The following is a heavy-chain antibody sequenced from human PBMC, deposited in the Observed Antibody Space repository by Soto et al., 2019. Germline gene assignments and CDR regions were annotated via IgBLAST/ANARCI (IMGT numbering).Heavy chain of an antibody. J-gene: IGHJ3*02. Sequence: ASVKVSCKASGYTFTSYYRHWVRQAPGQGLEWMGIINPSGGSTSYAQKFQGRVTMTRDTSTSTVYMELSSLRSEDTAVYYCARDRGTAMALGAFDIWGQGTMVTVSS. CDR1: GYTFTSYY. V-gene: IGHV1-46*01. CDR2: INPSGGST. CDR3: ARDRGTAMALGAFDI. D-gene: IGHD5-18*01.